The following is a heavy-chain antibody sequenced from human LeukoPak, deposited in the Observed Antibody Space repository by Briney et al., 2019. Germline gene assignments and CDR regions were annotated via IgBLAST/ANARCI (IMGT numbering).Heavy chain of an antibody. D-gene: IGHD3-3*01. CDR2: ISGSGGST. Sequence: GGSLRLSCAASGFTFSSYAMSWVRQAPGKGLEWVSVISGSGGSTYYADSVKGRFTISRDNSKNTLYLQMNSLRAEDTAVYYCAKDRTIFGVVIIGFDYWGQGTLVTVSS. CDR1: GFTFSSYA. V-gene: IGHV3-23*01. J-gene: IGHJ4*02. CDR3: AKDRTIFGVVIIGFDY.